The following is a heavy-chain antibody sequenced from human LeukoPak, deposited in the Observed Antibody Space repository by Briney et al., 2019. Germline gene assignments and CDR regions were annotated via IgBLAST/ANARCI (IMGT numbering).Heavy chain of an antibody. CDR1: GFTLTIYW. J-gene: IGHJ3*02. V-gene: IGHV3-7*03. CDR3: ARGYI. D-gene: IGHD1-1*01. Sequence: PGGSLRLSCAASGFTLTIYWMSWVRQAPGKGLEWVATIKPDGSDKDYVASVKSGFTISRDNANNSLYLEMNSLGAEDTAVYYCARGYIGGQGTMVTVSS. CDR2: IKPDGSDK.